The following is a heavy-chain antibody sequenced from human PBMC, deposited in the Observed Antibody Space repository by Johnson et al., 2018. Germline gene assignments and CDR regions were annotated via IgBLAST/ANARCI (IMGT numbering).Heavy chain of an antibody. CDR2: IGSAGNT. J-gene: IGHJ4*02. CDR1: GFTFSSYD. D-gene: IGHD5-12*01. V-gene: IGHV3-13*01. Sequence: VQLVQSGGGLVQPGGSLRLSCAASGFTFSSYDMHWVRQVIGKGLEWVSVIGSAGNTYYPDSVKGRFTISRENAKNSLYLQMNSLGAGDTAIYYCARGWARGGHDYTLSDFDYWGQGTLVTVSS. CDR3: ARGWARGGHDYTLSDFDY.